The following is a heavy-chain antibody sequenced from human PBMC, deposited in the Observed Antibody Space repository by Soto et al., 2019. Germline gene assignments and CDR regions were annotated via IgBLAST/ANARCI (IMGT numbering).Heavy chain of an antibody. D-gene: IGHD6-13*01. Sequence: QVQLQESGPGLVKPSGTLSLTCAASGGSISTSNWWSWVRQPPGKGLEWIGEVYRTGSTNYNSSLESRVTVSIDKSKNQFSLKLTSVTAADTAVYYCARARATIAAAAIFDCWGQGTLVTVSS. CDR1: GGSISTSNW. CDR3: ARARATIAAAAIFDC. V-gene: IGHV4-4*02. CDR2: VYRTGST. J-gene: IGHJ4*02.